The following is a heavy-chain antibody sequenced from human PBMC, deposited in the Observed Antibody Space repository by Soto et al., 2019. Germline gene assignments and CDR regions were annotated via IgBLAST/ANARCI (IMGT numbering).Heavy chain of an antibody. CDR1: GGSISSSSYY. CDR3: ARAAMGGSSWPFDY. Sequence: PSETLSLTCTVSGGSISSSSYYWGWIRQPPGKGLEWIGSIYHSGSTYYNTSLKSRVTISVDTSKNQFSLKLSSVTAADTAVYYCARAAMGGSSWPFDYWGQGTLVTVSS. D-gene: IGHD6-13*01. CDR2: IYHSGST. V-gene: IGHV4-39*07. J-gene: IGHJ4*02.